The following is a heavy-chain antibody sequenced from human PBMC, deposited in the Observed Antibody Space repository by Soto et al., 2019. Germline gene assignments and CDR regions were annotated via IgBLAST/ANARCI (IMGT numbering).Heavy chain of an antibody. Sequence: GGSLRLSCAASGFTFSAYTMNWVRQAPGKGLDWVSAIVSGGTTYYADSVKGRFTIFRDDSTNTLYLQLNNLRAEDTALYYCEKRHKNVDTPANYFDYWGQGSLVPVSS. V-gene: IGHV3-23*01. CDR1: GFTFSAYT. CDR3: EKRHKNVDTPANYFDY. CDR2: IVSGGTT. J-gene: IGHJ4*02. D-gene: IGHD2-21*01.